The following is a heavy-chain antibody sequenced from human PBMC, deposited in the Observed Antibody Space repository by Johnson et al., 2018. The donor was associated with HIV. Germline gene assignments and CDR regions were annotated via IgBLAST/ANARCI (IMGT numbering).Heavy chain of an antibody. Sequence: VQLVESGGGLVQPGRSLRLSCAASGFTFDDYAMHWVRQAPGKGLEWVSGTSWTSGSIGYADSVKGRFTISSDNAKNCLSLQMNRLGAEDTAVYCCARPRGYCSGGSCLWGAFDIWGQGTMVTVSS. CDR1: GFTFDDYA. V-gene: IGHV3-9*01. CDR2: TSWTSGSI. CDR3: ARPRGYCSGGSCLWGAFDI. J-gene: IGHJ3*02. D-gene: IGHD2-15*01.